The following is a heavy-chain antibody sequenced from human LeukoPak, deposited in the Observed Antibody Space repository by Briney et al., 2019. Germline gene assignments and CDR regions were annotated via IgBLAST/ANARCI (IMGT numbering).Heavy chain of an antibody. CDR2: IWYDGSNK. V-gene: IGHV3-33*01. D-gene: IGHD3-22*01. Sequence: GGSLRLSCAASGFTFSSYGMRLVRQAPGKGLEWVAVIWYDGSNKYYADSVKGRFTISRDNSKNTLYLQMNSLRAEDTAVYYCARKTYYYDSSFFDYWGQGTLVTVSS. J-gene: IGHJ4*02. CDR1: GFTFSSYG. CDR3: ARKTYYYDSSFFDY.